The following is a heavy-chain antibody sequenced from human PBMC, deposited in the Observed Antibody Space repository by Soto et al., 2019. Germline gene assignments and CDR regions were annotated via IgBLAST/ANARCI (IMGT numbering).Heavy chain of an antibody. CDR3: ARRGGSSSGYYYYAMDV. CDR1: SDSTNSVGYY. V-gene: IGHV4-31*03. D-gene: IGHD6-6*01. CDR2: IYSNGDT. Sequence: SETLSLPCCFSSDSTNSVGYYWSFIRQHPGKGLEWIGYIYSNGDTYYNPSLKSRVTISVDTSKNQFSLNLTSVTAADTAVYYCARRGGSSSGYYYYAMDVWGQGTTVTVS. J-gene: IGHJ6*02.